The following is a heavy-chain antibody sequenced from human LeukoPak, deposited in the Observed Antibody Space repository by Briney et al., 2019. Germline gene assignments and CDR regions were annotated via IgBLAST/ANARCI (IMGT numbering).Heavy chain of an antibody. J-gene: IGHJ4*02. Sequence: ASVKVSCKASGYTFTGYYMHWVRQAPGQGLEWMGRINPNSGGTNYAQKFQGRVTITRDTSISTAYMELSRLRSDDTAVYYCANIGSTTRREFDYWGQGTLVTVSS. CDR1: GYTFTGYY. CDR2: INPNSGGT. V-gene: IGHV1-2*06. D-gene: IGHD1-26*01. CDR3: ANIGSTTRREFDY.